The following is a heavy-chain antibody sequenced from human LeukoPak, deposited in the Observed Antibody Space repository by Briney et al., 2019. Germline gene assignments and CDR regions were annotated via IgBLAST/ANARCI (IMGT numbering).Heavy chain of an antibody. V-gene: IGHV3-53*01. CDR3: ANDLGWIQLNLG. Sequence: GGSLRLSCADSGFTVSSNYMSWVRQAPGKGLEWVSVIYSGGSTYYADSVKGRFTISRDNSRNTVYLQMNSLRAEDTAVYYCANDLGWIQLNLGRGQGTLVTVSS. CDR2: IYSGGST. CDR1: GFTVSSNY. J-gene: IGHJ4*02. D-gene: IGHD5-18*01.